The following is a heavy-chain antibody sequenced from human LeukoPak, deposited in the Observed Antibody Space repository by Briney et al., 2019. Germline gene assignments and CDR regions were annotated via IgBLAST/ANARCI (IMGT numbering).Heavy chain of an antibody. CDR2: ISAYNGNT. D-gene: IGHD3-9*01. CDR3: ARDGQNYDILTGYYRVGFDY. Sequence: ASVKVSCKASGYTFTSYGISWVRQAPGQGLEWMGWISAYNGNTNYAQKLQDRVTMTTDTSTSTAYMELRSLRSDDTAVYYCARDGQNYDILTGYYRVGFDYWGQGTLVTVSS. V-gene: IGHV1-18*01. J-gene: IGHJ4*02. CDR1: GYTFTSYG.